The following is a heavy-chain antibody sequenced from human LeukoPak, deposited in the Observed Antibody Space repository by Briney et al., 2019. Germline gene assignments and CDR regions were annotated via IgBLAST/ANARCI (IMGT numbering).Heavy chain of an antibody. J-gene: IGHJ6*03. Sequence: ASVKVSCKASGYTFTSYGTSWVRQAPGQGLEWMGWISAYNGNTNYAQKFQGRVTMTTDTSTSTAYMEMSSLRSEDTAVYYCARGNVIAVAGRGYYYYMDVWGKGTTVTISS. CDR3: ARGNVIAVAGRGYYYYMDV. CDR2: ISAYNGNT. D-gene: IGHD6-19*01. V-gene: IGHV1-18*01. CDR1: GYTFTSYG.